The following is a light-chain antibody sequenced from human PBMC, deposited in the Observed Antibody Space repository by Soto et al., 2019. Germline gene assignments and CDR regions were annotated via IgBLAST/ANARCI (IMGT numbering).Light chain of an antibody. V-gene: IGKV3-20*01. CDR3: QQYGGSTRT. Sequence: EIVLTQSPGTLSLTPGERATLSCRASQRISSSYLAWYQQKPGQAPRLLIYGASRRATGIPDRFSGSGSGTDFTLTISSLEPEDFAVYYCQQYGGSTRTFGQGTKVDIK. J-gene: IGKJ1*01. CDR2: GAS. CDR1: QRISSSY.